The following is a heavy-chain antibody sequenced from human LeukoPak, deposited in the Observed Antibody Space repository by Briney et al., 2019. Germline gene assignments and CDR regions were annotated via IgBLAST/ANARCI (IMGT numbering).Heavy chain of an antibody. V-gene: IGHV3-66*01. CDR1: GFTVSSNY. Sequence: GGSLRLSCAASGFTVSSNYMSWVRQAPGEGLEWVSVIYSGGSTYYADSVKGRFTISRDNSKNTLYLQMNSLRAEDTAVYYCARGPDRARAFDIWGQGTMVTVSS. CDR2: IYSGGST. D-gene: IGHD1-14*01. J-gene: IGHJ3*02. CDR3: ARGPDRARAFDI.